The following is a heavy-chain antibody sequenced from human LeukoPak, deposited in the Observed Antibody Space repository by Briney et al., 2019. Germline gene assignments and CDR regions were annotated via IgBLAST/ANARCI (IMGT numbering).Heavy chain of an antibody. CDR1: GGSISSRGYY. V-gene: IGHV4-31*03. D-gene: IGHD3-22*01. CDR3: ARSYDSSGYYGRFFDY. Sequence: SGTLSLTCTVSGGSISSRGYYWSWIRQHPGKGLEWIGYIYFSGSTYYNPSLKSRVTISVDTSKNQFSLKLSSVTAADTAVYYCARSYDSSGYYGRFFDYWGQGTLVTVSS. CDR2: IYFSGST. J-gene: IGHJ4*02.